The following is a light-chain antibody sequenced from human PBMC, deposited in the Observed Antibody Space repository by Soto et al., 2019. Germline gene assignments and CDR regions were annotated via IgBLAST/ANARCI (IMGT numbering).Light chain of an antibody. CDR2: AAS. CDR3: QKYHRAPPWT. Sequence: DIQMTQSPSSLSASVGDRVTITCRASQGTSNYLAWYQQKPGKVPKLLIYAASTLQSGVPSRFRGSGSGTYFTLTITSLQPEDVATYYCQKYHRAPPWTFGQGTKVAIK. J-gene: IGKJ1*01. CDR1: QGTSNY. V-gene: IGKV1-27*01.